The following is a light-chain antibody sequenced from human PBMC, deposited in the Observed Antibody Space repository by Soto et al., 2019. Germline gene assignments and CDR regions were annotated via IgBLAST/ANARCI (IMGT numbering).Light chain of an antibody. CDR2: GAS. CDR1: QSVSSSY. J-gene: IGKJ3*01. V-gene: IGKV3-20*01. Sequence: EIVLTQSPGTLSLSPGERATLSCRVSQSVSSSYLAWYQQKPGQAPRLLIYGASSRATGIPDRFSGSGSGTDFTLTISRLEPEDFAVYYCQRYGSSPLFTFGPGTKVDIK. CDR3: QRYGSSPLFT.